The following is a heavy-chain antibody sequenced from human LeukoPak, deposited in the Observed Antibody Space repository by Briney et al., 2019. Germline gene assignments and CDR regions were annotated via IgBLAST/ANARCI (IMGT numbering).Heavy chain of an antibody. CDR1: GGSISSYY. V-gene: IGHV4-59*08. Sequence: PSETLSLTCTVSGGSISSYYWSWLRQPPGKGLEWIGYIYYSGSTNYNPPLKSRVTISVDTSKNQFSLKLSSVTAADTAVYYCARLKSPYDFWSGYSAYYFDYWGQGTLVTVSS. J-gene: IGHJ4*02. D-gene: IGHD3-3*01. CDR3: ARLKSPYDFWSGYSAYYFDY. CDR2: IYYSGST.